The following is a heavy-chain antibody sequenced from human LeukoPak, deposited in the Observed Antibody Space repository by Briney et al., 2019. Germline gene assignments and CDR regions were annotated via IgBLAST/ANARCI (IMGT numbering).Heavy chain of an antibody. CDR1: GFSFSRYY. CDR3: TRAEGLGPGAHFDQ. Sequence: GGSLRLSCAASGFSFSRYYMSWVRQTPGKALEWISYIPTSGISVHYADSVRGRFTASRDDAKNSLHLQMDSLRVEDTAVYCCTRAEGLGPGAHFDQWGQGALVIVSS. CDR2: IPTSGISV. J-gene: IGHJ4*02. V-gene: IGHV3-11*01.